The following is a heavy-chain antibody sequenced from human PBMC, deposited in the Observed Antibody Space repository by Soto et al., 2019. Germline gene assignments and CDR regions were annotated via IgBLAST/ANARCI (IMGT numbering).Heavy chain of an antibody. CDR1: GYTFTSYG. CDR3: ARDGDRITIFGVVVNRSYGMDV. D-gene: IGHD3-3*01. J-gene: IGHJ6*02. Sequence: ASVKVSCKASGYTFTSYGISWVRQAPGQGLEWMGWISAYNGNTNYAQKLQGRVTMNTDTSTSTAYMALRSLRSDDTAVYYCARDGDRITIFGVVVNRSYGMDVWGQGTTVTVSS. V-gene: IGHV1-18*01. CDR2: ISAYNGNT.